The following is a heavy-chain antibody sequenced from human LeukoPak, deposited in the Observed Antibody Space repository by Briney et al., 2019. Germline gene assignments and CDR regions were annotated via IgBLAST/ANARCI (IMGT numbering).Heavy chain of an antibody. J-gene: IGHJ4*02. Sequence: GGSLRLSCAASGFTFSTYWMSWVRLAPGKGLEWVANIKEDGSERYYVDSVKGRFTISRDNAKNSLSLQMNSLRAEDTALYYCARDVIGHKEARNGYWGQGTLVTVSS. CDR3: ARDVIGHKEARNGY. V-gene: IGHV3-7*01. D-gene: IGHD1-14*01. CDR1: GFTFSTYW. CDR2: IKEDGSER.